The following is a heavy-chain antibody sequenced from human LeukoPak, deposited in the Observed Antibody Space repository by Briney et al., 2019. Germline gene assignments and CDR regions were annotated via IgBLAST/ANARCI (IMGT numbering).Heavy chain of an antibody. CDR2: IRYDGSNK. CDR1: GLTFSSYG. CDR3: AKDLGLEIGSGYYYGAFDI. V-gene: IGHV3-30*02. D-gene: IGHD3-22*01. J-gene: IGHJ3*02. Sequence: PGGSLRLTCAASGLTFSSYGMHWVGQAPGEGLEWVAFIRYDGSNKYYADSVTGRFTISRDNSKNTLYLQMNSLRAEDTAVYYCAKDLGLEIGSGYYYGAFDIWGQGTMVTVSS.